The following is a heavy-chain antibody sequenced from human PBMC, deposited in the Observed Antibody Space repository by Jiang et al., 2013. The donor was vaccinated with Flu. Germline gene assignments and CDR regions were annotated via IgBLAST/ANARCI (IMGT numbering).Heavy chain of an antibody. CDR3: ARERSYFSPRPDYYYYYGMDV. V-gene: IGHV3-33*01. CDR2: IWYDGSNK. J-gene: IGHJ6*02. CDR1: GFTFSSYG. D-gene: IGHD1-26*01. Sequence: VQLVESGGGVVQPGRSLRLSCAASGFTFSSYGMHWVRQAPGKGLEWVAVIWYDGSNKYYADSVKGRFTISRDNSKNTLYLQMNSLRAEDTAVYYCARERSYFSPRPDYYYYYGMDVWGQGTTVTVSS.